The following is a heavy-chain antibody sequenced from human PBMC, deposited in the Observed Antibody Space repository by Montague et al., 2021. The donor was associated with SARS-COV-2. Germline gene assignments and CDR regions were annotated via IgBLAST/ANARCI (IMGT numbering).Heavy chain of an antibody. D-gene: IGHD1-26*01. CDR2: ISYDGSNK. CDR3: ARGYSGSYYGAFDI. CDR1: GFTFSSYA. J-gene: IGHJ3*02. V-gene: IGHV3-30*04. Sequence: SLRLSCAASGFTFSSYAMHWVRQAPGKGLEWVAVISYDGSNKYYADSVKGRFTISRDNSKNTLYLQMNSLRAEDTAVYYCARGYSGSYYGAFDIWDQGTMVTVSS.